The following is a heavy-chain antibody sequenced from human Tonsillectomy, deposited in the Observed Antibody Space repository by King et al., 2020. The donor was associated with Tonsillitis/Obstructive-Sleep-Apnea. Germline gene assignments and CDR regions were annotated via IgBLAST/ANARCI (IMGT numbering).Heavy chain of an antibody. V-gene: IGHV4-61*01. CDR3: ASGYDFWLAFDP. Sequence: VQLQESGPGLVKPSETLSLTCTVSGGSVSSGSYYWSWIRQPPGKGLEWIGYIYYSGSTNYNPSLKSRVTISVDTSKNQFSLKLSSVTAADTAVYYCASGYDFWLAFDPWGQGTLVTVSS. CDR1: GGSVSSGSYY. J-gene: IGHJ5*02. CDR2: IYYSGST. D-gene: IGHD3-3*01.